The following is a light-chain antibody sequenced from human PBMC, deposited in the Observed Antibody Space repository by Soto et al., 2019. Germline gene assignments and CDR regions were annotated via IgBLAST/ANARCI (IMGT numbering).Light chain of an antibody. Sequence: EIVLTQSPATLSLSPGERATLSCRASQSVSSYLAWYQQKPGQAPRILIYDASNRATGIPARFSGSGSGTDFTLTISSLEPEDFAVYYCQQRSNWPPITFGQGTRLE. CDR1: QSVSSY. CDR2: DAS. CDR3: QQRSNWPPIT. J-gene: IGKJ5*01. V-gene: IGKV3-11*01.